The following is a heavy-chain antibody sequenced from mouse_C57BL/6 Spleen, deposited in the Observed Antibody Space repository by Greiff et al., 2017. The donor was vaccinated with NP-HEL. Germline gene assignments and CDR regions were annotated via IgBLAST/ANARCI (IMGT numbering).Heavy chain of an antibody. V-gene: IGHV5-16*01. D-gene: IGHD2-4*01. J-gene: IGHJ4*01. Sequence: EVQRVESEGGLVQPGSSMKLSCTASGFTFSDYYMAWVRQVPEKGLEWVANINYDGSSTYYLDSLKSRFIISRDNAKNILYLQMSSLKSEDTATYYCARYDYDEDLGMDYWGQGTSVTVSS. CDR2: INYDGSST. CDR3: ARYDYDEDLGMDY. CDR1: GFTFSDYY.